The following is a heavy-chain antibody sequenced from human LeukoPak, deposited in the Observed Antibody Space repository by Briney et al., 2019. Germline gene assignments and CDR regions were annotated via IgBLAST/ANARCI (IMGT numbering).Heavy chain of an antibody. Sequence: GALRLSCAASGFTFSSYAINWARQAPGKGLEWVSVIRGTSPSTYFADSVKGRFTTSRDNSKNTVYLQMNSLRAEDTAIYYCAKPKYSSGWYGDFDCWGQGTLVTVSS. J-gene: IGHJ4*02. CDR2: IRGTSPST. CDR3: AKPKYSSGWYGDFDC. D-gene: IGHD6-19*01. CDR1: GFTFSSYA. V-gene: IGHV3-23*01.